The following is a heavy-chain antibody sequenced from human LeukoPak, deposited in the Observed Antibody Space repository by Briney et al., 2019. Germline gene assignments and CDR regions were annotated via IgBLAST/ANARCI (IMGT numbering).Heavy chain of an antibody. CDR2: ISSSSYYI. CDR3: AKASRQGAVASPLDY. CDR1: GFTFSSYS. J-gene: IGHJ4*02. V-gene: IGHV3-21*04. Sequence: GGSLRLSCAASGFTFSSYSMSWVRQAPGKGLEWVSYISSSSYYIYYAASVKGRFTISRDNSKDTLFLQMNSLRAEDTAVYYCAKASRQGAVASPLDYWGQGTLVTVSS. D-gene: IGHD6-19*01.